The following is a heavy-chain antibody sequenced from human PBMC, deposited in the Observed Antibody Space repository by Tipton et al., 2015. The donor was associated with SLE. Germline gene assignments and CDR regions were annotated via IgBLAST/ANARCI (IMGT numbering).Heavy chain of an antibody. CDR1: DGSLSGYY. CDR2: ITHSGKT. J-gene: IGHJ6*03. Sequence: TLSLTCAVYDGSLSGYYWSWIRRPPGKGLEWIGEITHSGKTNYNPSLKSRVTISVDTSRNQFSLNLNTVTAADTAVYYCARETYSYGPENYYYYYYMDVWGKGPTVTVSS. V-gene: IGHV4-34*01. D-gene: IGHD5-18*01. CDR3: ARETYSYGPENYYYYYYMDV.